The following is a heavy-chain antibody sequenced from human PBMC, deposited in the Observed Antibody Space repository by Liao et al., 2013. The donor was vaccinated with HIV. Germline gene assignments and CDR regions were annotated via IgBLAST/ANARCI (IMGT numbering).Heavy chain of an antibody. J-gene: IGHJ4*02. CDR2: IFTSGST. CDR1: GGSISSYY. CDR3: ARVSPRIRSGGSCYSSYPDY. D-gene: IGHD2-15*01. V-gene: IGHV4-4*07. Sequence: QVQLQESGPGLVKPSETLSLTCTVSGGSISSYYWSWIRQPAGKGLEWIGRIFTSGSTNYNPSLKSRVTISVDTSKNQFSLKLSSVTAADTAVYYCARVSPRIRSGGSCYSSYPDYWGQGTLVTVSS.